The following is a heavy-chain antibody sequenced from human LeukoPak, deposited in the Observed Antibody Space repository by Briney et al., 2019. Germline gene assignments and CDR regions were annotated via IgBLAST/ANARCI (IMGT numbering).Heavy chain of an antibody. CDR3: VRGPWDFRSGYYRRTNWSDP. CDR2: INHSGST. J-gene: IGHJ5*02. D-gene: IGHD3-3*01. V-gene: IGHV4-34*01. CDR1: GGSFSGYY. Sequence: SETLSLTCAVYGGSFSGYYWSWIRQPPGKGLEWIGEINHSGSTNYNPSLKSRVTISVDTSKNQFSLKLSSVTAADTAVYYCVRGPWDFRSGYYRRTNWSDPWGQGTLVTVSS.